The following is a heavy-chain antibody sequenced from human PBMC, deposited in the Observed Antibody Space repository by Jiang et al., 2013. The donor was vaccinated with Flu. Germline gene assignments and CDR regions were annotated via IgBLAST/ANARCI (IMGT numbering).Heavy chain of an antibody. CDR3: ARDSSSEAYPLLLYYFDL. V-gene: IGHV1-69*01. D-gene: IGHD2/OR15-2a*01. Sequence: GREVRSLGPPVKVSCKASGYTFSNYVISWVRQAPGQGLEWMGGFVPIFGTANYAQKFQGRVTITADASTGTAYMELSSLTSEDTAVYYCARDSSSEAYPLLLYYFDLWGRGTPVTVSS. CDR1: GYTFSNYV. CDR2: FVPIFGTA. J-gene: IGHJ2*01.